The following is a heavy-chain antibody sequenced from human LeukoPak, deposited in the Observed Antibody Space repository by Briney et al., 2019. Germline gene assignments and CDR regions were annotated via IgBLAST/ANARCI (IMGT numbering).Heavy chain of an antibody. CDR3: AGTREYCSSTSCYEWWFDP. V-gene: IGHV1-69*06. D-gene: IGHD2-2*01. J-gene: IGHJ5*02. Sequence: SVKVSCEASGGTFSSYAISWVRKAPGQGLEWMGGIIPIFGTANYAQKFQGRVTITADKSTSTAYMELSSLRSEDTAVYYCAGTREYCSSTSCYEWWFDPWGQGTLVTVSS. CDR2: IIPIFGTA. CDR1: GGTFSSYA.